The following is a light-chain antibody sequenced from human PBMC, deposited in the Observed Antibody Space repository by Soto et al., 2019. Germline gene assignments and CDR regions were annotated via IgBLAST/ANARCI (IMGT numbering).Light chain of an antibody. CDR3: ATWDDSLSGVV. CDR1: SSNIETND. Sequence: QAVVTQPPSASGTPGQRVTISCSGRSSNIETNDIYWHQQLPGSAPKLLIYSNDQRPSGVPDRFSASKSGTSASLAISGLRSEDKAEYFCATWDDSLSGVVFGGGTQLTVL. CDR2: SND. V-gene: IGLV1-47*02. J-gene: IGLJ2*01.